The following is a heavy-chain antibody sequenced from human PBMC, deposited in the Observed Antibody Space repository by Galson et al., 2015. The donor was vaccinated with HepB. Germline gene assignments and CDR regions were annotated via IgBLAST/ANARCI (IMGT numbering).Heavy chain of an antibody. V-gene: IGHV3-48*04. Sequence: SLRLSCAASTFIFSTYSMNWVRQAPGKGLEWVSYISSSSTTIYYADSVKGRFTISRDNAKNSLYLQMNSLRAEDTAVYYCFFLRGYDLKPLGYLGRGTLVTVSS. CDR2: ISSSSTTI. D-gene: IGHD5-12*01. J-gene: IGHJ4*02. CDR1: TFIFSTYS. CDR3: FFLRGYDLKPLGY.